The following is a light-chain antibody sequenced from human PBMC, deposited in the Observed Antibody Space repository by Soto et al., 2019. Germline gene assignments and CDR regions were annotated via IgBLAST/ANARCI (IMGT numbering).Light chain of an antibody. CDR2: GAS. Sequence: EIVMTQSTATLSVSPGERATLSCRASQSVSSNLAWYQQTPGQAPRLLISGASTRATGIPARFSGSGSGTEFTITISSLQSEDFAVYYCQQYNNWPPVTFGQGTRLEIK. V-gene: IGKV3-15*01. CDR3: QQYNNWPPVT. CDR1: QSVSSN. J-gene: IGKJ5*01.